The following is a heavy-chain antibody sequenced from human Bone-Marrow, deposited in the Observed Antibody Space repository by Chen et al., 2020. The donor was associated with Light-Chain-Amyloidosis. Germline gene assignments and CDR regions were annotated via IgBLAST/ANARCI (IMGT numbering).Heavy chain of an antibody. Sequence: EVKLLESGGGSVQPGGSLRLSCSATGFTFSADSMGWVRQAPGKGLEWVAAITGSDSATDDAESVRGRSAISRDNSMNTLYLQMNSLTSDDTAVYFCARRARISSGQFDIWGRGTLVTVSS. CDR3: ARRARISSGQFDI. D-gene: IGHD6-19*01. V-gene: IGHV3-23*01. J-gene: IGHJ4*02. CDR1: GFTFSADS. CDR2: ITGSDSAT.